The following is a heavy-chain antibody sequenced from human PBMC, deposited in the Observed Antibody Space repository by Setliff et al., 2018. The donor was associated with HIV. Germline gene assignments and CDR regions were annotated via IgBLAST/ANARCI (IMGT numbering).Heavy chain of an antibody. Sequence: SETLSLTCTVSGGSISNQYWSWIRQPQGKGLEWIGYIYYSGTTHYNPSLKSRVAMSVDTSENQFSLDLTSVTPADTAVYYCARLRVSSSSQTFDHWGQGILVTVPQ. CDR3: ARLRVSSSSQTFDH. D-gene: IGHD6-6*01. CDR2: IYYSGTT. CDR1: GGSISNQY. J-gene: IGHJ4*02. V-gene: IGHV4-59*11.